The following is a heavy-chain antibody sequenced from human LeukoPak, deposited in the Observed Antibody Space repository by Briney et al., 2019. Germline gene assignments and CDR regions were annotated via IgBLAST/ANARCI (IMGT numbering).Heavy chain of an antibody. CDR1: GYSISSGYY. CDR3: ARELWFGEFGYYYYYMGV. D-gene: IGHD3-10*01. Sequence: SETLSLTCTVSGYSISSGYYWGWIRQPPGKGLEWIGSIYHSGSTYYNPSLKSRVTISVDTSKNQFSLKLSSVTAADTAVYYCARELWFGEFGYYYYYMGVWGKGTTVTVSS. CDR2: IYHSGST. V-gene: IGHV4-38-2*02. J-gene: IGHJ6*03.